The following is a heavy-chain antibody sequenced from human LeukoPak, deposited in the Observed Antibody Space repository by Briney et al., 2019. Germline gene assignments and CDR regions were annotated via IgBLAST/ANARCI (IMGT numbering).Heavy chain of an antibody. CDR2: INQDGSKQ. D-gene: IGHD6-19*01. CDR3: ARGKVGVAGNSNWFDP. Sequence: HTGGSLRLSCSASGFTFSSSWMNWVRQAPGKGLEWVANINQDGSKQNYVDSVKGRFTVSRDNAQNSLYLQMNSLRAADTAVYYCARGKVGVAGNSNWFDPWGQGTLVTVSS. V-gene: IGHV3-7*01. CDR1: GFTFSSSW. J-gene: IGHJ5*02.